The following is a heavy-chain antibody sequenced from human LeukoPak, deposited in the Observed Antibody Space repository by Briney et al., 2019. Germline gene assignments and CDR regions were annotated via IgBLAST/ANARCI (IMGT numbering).Heavy chain of an antibody. D-gene: IGHD6-6*01. V-gene: IGHV3-30-3*01. CDR3: ARGEYSSSFGMDV. Sequence: PGGSLRLSCAASGFTFSSYAMHWVRQAPGKGLEWVAVISYDGSNKYYADSVKGRFTISRDNSKNTLYLQMNSLRAEDTAVYYCARGEYSSSFGMDVWGQGTTVTVSS. CDR1: GFTFSSYA. J-gene: IGHJ6*02. CDR2: ISYDGSNK.